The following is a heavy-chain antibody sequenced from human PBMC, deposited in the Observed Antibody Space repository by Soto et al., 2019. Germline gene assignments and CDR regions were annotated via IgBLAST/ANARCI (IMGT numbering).Heavy chain of an antibody. V-gene: IGHV3-33*01. Sequence: GGSLSLSCAASGFTFSSYGMHWVRQAPGKGLEWVAVIWYDGSNKYYADSVKGRFTISRDNSKNTLYLQMNSLRAEDTAVYYCARRGPTRRITGTTRYYYGMDVWAQGTTVTVSS. D-gene: IGHD1-7*01. CDR1: GFTFSSYG. CDR3: ARRGPTRRITGTTRYYYGMDV. CDR2: IWYDGSNK. J-gene: IGHJ6*02.